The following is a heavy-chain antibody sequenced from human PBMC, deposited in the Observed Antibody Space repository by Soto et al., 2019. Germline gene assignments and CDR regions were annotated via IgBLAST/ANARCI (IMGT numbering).Heavy chain of an antibody. V-gene: IGHV3-23*01. CDR2: ISGSGDAT. J-gene: IGHJ3*02. D-gene: IGHD1-26*01. CDR1: GFTFSSYA. Sequence: GGSLRLSCAASGFTFSSYAMSWVRQAPGKGLEWVSAISGSGDATYYADSVKGRVTISRDNSKNTLYLQMNSLRAEDTAVYYCAKDQWELLPNYALDTWGKGQWSPSPQ. CDR3: AKDQWELLPNYALDT.